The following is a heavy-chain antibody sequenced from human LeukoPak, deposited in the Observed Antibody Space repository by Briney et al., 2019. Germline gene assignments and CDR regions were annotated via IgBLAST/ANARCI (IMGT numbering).Heavy chain of an antibody. Sequence: GGSLRLSCAASGFTFDDYAMHWVRQAPGKGLEWVSGISWNSVTIVYADSVKGRFTISRDNAKNSLYLQMNSLRAEDTALYYCAKDPTGSWHRYYFDYWGQGTLVTVSS. J-gene: IGHJ4*02. CDR1: GFTFDDYA. D-gene: IGHD6-13*01. CDR2: ISWNSVTI. CDR3: AKDPTGSWHRYYFDY. V-gene: IGHV3-9*01.